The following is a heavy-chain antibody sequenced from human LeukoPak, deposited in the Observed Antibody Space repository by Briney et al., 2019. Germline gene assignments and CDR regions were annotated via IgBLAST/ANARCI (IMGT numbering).Heavy chain of an antibody. Sequence: PGGSLRLSCTASGFTFSTYSMNWFRQAPGKGLEWVANIKQDGSEKYYVDSVKGRFTISRDNAKNSLYLQMNSLRAEDTAVYYCARRGWLQFYFDYWGQGTLVTVSS. CDR2: IKQDGSEK. V-gene: IGHV3-7*01. CDR1: GFTFSTYS. CDR3: ARRGWLQFYFDY. J-gene: IGHJ4*02. D-gene: IGHD5-24*01.